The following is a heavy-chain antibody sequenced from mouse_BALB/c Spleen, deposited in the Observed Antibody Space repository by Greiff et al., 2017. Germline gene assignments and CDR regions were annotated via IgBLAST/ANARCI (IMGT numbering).Heavy chain of an antibody. CDR2: ISSGGSYT. D-gene: IGHD5-1*01. CDR3: TRVQYSMDY. Sequence: EVKLVESGGGLVKPGGSLKLSCAASGFTFSSYTMSWVRQTPEKRLEWVATISSGGSYTYYPDSVKGRFTISRDNAKNTLYLQMSSLKSEDTAMYYCTRVQYSMDYWGQGTSVTVSS. V-gene: IGHV5-6-4*01. J-gene: IGHJ4*01. CDR1: GFTFSSYT.